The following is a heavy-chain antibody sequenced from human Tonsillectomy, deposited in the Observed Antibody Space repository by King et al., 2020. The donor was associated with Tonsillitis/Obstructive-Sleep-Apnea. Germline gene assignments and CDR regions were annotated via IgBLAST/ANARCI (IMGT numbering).Heavy chain of an antibody. CDR3: TRETGNEGYYDSSGYYSSSYYYYYYMDV. CDR1: GFTFGDYA. D-gene: IGHD3-22*01. CDR2: VRSKAYGGTT. J-gene: IGHJ6*03. V-gene: IGHV3-49*05. Sequence: VQLVESGGGLVKPGRSLRLSCTASGFTFGDYAMSWFRQAPGKGREWVGLVRSKAYGGTTEYAASVKGRFTISRDDSKSIAYLQMNSLKTEDTAVYYCTRETGNEGYYDSSGYYSSSYYYYYYMDVWGKGTTVTVSS.